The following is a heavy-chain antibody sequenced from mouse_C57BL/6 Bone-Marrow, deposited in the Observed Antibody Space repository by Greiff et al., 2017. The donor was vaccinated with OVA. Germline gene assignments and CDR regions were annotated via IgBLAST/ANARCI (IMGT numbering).Heavy chain of an antibody. CDR1: GYTFTSYW. V-gene: IGHV1-72*01. Sequence: QVQLQQPGAELVKPGASVKLSCKASGYTFTSYWMHWVKQRPGRGLEWIGRIDPNSGGTKYNEKFKSKATLTVDKPSSTAYMQLSSLTSEDSAVYYCARRANWDDWYFDVCGTGTTVTVSS. CDR2: IDPNSGGT. CDR3: ARRANWDDWYFDV. D-gene: IGHD4-1*01. J-gene: IGHJ1*03.